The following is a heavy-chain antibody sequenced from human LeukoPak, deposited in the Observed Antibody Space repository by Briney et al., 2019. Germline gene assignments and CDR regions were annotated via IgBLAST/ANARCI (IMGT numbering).Heavy chain of an antibody. CDR1: RYILTNYR. V-gene: IGHV1-18*01. D-gene: IGHD3-3*02. Sequence: SVKDSRMSSRYILTNYRINWVRQAPGQGLEWMGWISAYNGNTNYAQKLQGRDTMTTDTSTSTAYMELRSLRSDDTAVYYCARGGLLANAFDIWGQGTMVTVSS. J-gene: IGHJ3*02. CDR3: ARGGLLANAFDI. CDR2: ISAYNGNT.